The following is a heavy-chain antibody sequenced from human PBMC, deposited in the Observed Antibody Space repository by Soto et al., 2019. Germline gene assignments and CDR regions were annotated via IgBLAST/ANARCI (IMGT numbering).Heavy chain of an antibody. CDR2: IIPIFGTA. CDR3: AREVVVAATGWFDP. D-gene: IGHD2-15*01. CDR1: GGTFSSYA. Sequence: QVQLVQSGAEVKKPGSSAKVSCKASGGTFSSYAISWVRQAPGQGLEWMGGIIPIFGTATYAKKFPGRVTITADDSTSTAYRELSSLRSEDTAVYYCAREVVVAATGWFDPWVPGTLVTVSS. V-gene: IGHV1-69*12. J-gene: IGHJ5*02.